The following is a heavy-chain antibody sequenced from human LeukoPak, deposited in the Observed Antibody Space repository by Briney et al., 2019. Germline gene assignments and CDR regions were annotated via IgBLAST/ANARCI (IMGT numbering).Heavy chain of an antibody. D-gene: IGHD6-13*01. CDR1: GGSISSYY. CDR2: IYYSGST. Sequence: PSETLSLTCTVSGGSISSYYWSWIRQPPGKGLEWIGYIYYSGSTNYNPSLKSRVTISVDTSKNQFSLKLSSVTAADTAVYYCARVSGSSSWSRPFDPWGQGTLVTVSS. CDR3: ARVSGSSSWSRPFDP. J-gene: IGHJ5*02. V-gene: IGHV4-59*01.